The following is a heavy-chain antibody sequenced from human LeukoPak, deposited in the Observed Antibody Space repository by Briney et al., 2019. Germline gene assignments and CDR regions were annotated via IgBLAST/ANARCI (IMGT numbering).Heavy chain of an antibody. Sequence: PGGSVRLSCAGSGFTFSSYWMSWVRQAPGKGLEWVANIKQDGSEKYYVDSVKGRSTISRDNAKNSLYLQMNSLRAEDTAVYYCARDDCSSISCYHNWFDPWGQGTLVTVSS. CDR2: IKQDGSEK. CDR3: ARDDCSSISCYHNWFDP. V-gene: IGHV3-7*01. D-gene: IGHD2-2*01. CDR1: GFTFSSYW. J-gene: IGHJ5*02.